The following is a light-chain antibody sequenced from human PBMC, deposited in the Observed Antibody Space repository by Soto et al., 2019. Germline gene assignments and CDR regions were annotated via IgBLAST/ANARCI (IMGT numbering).Light chain of an antibody. CDR1: QSISTY. Sequence: DSQMTQSQSSLSASVGDRVTITCRASQSISTYLIWYQQKPGKAPKLLIYATSSLQSGGPSRFSGSGSGADFTLTFSSLQPEDFATYYCQQSYSTPPGTFGQETKVDIK. J-gene: IGKJ1*01. V-gene: IGKV1-39*01. CDR2: ATS. CDR3: QQSYSTPPGT.